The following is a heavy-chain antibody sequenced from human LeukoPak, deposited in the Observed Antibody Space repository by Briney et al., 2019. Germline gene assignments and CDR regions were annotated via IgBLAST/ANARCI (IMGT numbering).Heavy chain of an antibody. CDR2: IYSGGRT. V-gene: IGHV3-66*01. J-gene: IGHJ6*03. D-gene: IGHD3-10*01. CDR3: AKDSAFYYIDV. CDR1: GFSFVDYA. Sequence: PGGSLRLSCTASGFSFVDYAMSWVRQAPGKGLEWVSVIYSGGRTYYADSVKGRFTISRDNSKNTLYLQMNSLKGDDTAVYYCAKDSAFYYIDVWGKGTTVIISS.